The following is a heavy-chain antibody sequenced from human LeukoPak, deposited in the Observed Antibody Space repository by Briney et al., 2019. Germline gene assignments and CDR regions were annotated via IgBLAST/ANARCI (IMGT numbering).Heavy chain of an antibody. V-gene: IGHV4-34*01. CDR2: INHSGST. CDR3: ARLPSGSYYLDYYYYYMDV. Sequence: PSETLSLTCAVYGGSFSGYYWSWIRQPPGKGLEWIGEINHSGSTNYNPSLKSRVTISVDTSKNQFSLKLSSVTAADTAVYYCARLPSGSYYLDYYYYYMDVWGKGTTVTISS. J-gene: IGHJ6*03. D-gene: IGHD3-10*01. CDR1: GGSFSGYY.